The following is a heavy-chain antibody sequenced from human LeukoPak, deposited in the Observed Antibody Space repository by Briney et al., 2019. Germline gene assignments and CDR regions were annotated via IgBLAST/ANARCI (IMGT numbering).Heavy chain of an antibody. CDR2: ISYDGSNK. V-gene: IGHV3-30-3*01. CDR1: GFTFSSYA. CDR3: ARGVVGANLMLFY. J-gene: IGHJ4*02. Sequence: GGSLRLSCAASGFTFSSYAMHWVRQAPGKGLEWVAVISYDGSNKYYTDSVKGRFTISRDNSKNTLYPQMNSLRAEDTAVYYCARGVVGANLMLFYWGQGTLVTVSS. D-gene: IGHD1-26*01.